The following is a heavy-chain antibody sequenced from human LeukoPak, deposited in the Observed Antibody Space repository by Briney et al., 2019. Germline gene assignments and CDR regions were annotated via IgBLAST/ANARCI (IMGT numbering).Heavy chain of an antibody. CDR3: ARDPTFRTSWLPILYYFDY. J-gene: IGHJ4*02. CDR1: GFTFSSYA. D-gene: IGHD6-13*01. Sequence: GGSLRLSCVASGFTFSSYAMHWVRQAPGKGLEWVAVISYDGSRKYYADSVKGRFTISRDSFKNTLYLQMNSLRTEDTAVYFCARDPTFRTSWLPILYYFDYWGQGTLVTVSS. V-gene: IGHV3-30-3*01. CDR2: ISYDGSRK.